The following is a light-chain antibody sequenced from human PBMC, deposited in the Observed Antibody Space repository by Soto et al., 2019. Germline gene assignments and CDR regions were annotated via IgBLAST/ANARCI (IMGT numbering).Light chain of an antibody. Sequence: DIQMTQSPSSVSASVGDRVTITCQASQDITTYLNWFQQKPGKAPKLLIYDASNLEAGVPSRFSGRGSGTDFSFTISSLQPEDLATSYCQQYDLLPLTFGGGTKVEIK. CDR3: QQYDLLPLT. V-gene: IGKV1-33*01. J-gene: IGKJ4*01. CDR2: DAS. CDR1: QDITTY.